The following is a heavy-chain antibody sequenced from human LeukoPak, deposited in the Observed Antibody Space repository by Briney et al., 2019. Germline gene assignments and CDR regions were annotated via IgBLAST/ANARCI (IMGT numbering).Heavy chain of an antibody. V-gene: IGHV3-23*01. CDR3: AKRGSTPVRELRVDEYYFDS. CDR1: GFTFKNYG. J-gene: IGHJ4*02. D-gene: IGHD3-10*01. CDR2: ISFSGGRT. Sequence: GGSLRLSCAASGFTFKNYGMIWVRQAPGKGLEWVSGISFSGGRTYYADSVNGRCTISRDNVKNTLYLQMSSLRGEGTAVYYCAKRGSTPVRELRVDEYYFDSWGQGTLVTVSS.